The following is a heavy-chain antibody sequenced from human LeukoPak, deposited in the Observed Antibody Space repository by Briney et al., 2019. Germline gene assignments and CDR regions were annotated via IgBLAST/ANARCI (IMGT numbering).Heavy chain of an antibody. V-gene: IGHV4-61*08. CDR1: GDSVSNDVYY. J-gene: IGHJ3*02. CDR3: ARIIGSRGAVADLAFDI. D-gene: IGHD6-19*01. CDR2: IIYSGTT. Sequence: SETLSLTCTVSGDSVSNDVYYWSWIRQPPGKGLEWIGYIIYSGTTKYNPSLKSRVTISVDTSKNQFSLKLSSVTAADTAVYYCARIIGSRGAVADLAFDIWGQGTMVTVSS.